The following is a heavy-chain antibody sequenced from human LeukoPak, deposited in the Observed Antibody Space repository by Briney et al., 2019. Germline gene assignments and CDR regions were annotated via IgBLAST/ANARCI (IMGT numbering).Heavy chain of an antibody. V-gene: IGHV3-21*01. CDR1: GFTFSSYY. Sequence: PGGSLRLSCAASGFTFSSYYMNWVHQAPGKGLEWVSSISGASAYMYSTDSVKGRFTISRDNAKNSLYLHMNSLRAEDTAVYYCARGWTTVTTSIDHWGQGTLVTVSS. D-gene: IGHD4-17*01. CDR3: ARGWTTVTTSIDH. J-gene: IGHJ4*02. CDR2: ISGASAYM.